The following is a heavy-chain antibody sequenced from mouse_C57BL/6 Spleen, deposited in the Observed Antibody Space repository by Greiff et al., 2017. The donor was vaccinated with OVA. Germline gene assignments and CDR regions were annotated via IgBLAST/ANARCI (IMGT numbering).Heavy chain of an antibody. CDR2: ISDGGSYT. J-gene: IGHJ4*01. CDR1: GFTFSSYA. CDR3: ARDTHAMDD. V-gene: IGHV5-4*01. Sequence: EVKLVESGGGLVKPGGFLKLSRAASGFTFSSYAMSWVRQTPEKRLEWVATISDGGSYTYFSDNVKGRFTISRDNAKNNRYLQMSHLKSEDTAMYYCARDTHAMDDWGQGTSVTVSS.